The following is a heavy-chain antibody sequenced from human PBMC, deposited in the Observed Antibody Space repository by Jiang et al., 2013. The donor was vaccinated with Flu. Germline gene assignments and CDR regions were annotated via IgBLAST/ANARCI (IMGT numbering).Heavy chain of an antibody. D-gene: IGHD2-15*01. Sequence: QPGGSLRLSCAASEFSFSYYGMYWVRQASGKGLEWLTSIRFDGSDKYYADSVKGRFSISRDNPKNTLYLQLNSLRVEDTAIYYCATLRGSSYDTYLLDSWGQGTLVTVSS. CDR2: IRFDGSDK. J-gene: IGHJ4*02. V-gene: IGHV3-30*02. CDR1: EFSFSYYG. CDR3: ATLRGSSYDTYLLDS.